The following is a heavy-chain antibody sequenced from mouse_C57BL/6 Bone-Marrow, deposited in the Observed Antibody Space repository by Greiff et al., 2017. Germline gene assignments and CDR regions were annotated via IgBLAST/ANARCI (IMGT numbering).Heavy chain of an antibody. Sequence: VQLQQSGPVLVKPGASVKMSCKASGYTFTDYYMNWVKQSHGKSLEWIGVINPYNGGTSYNQKFKGKATLTVDKSSSTAYMELNSLTSEDSAVYYCARYDDYVWYFDVWGTGTTVTVSS. D-gene: IGHD2-3*01. CDR2: INPYNGGT. V-gene: IGHV1-19*01. CDR1: GYTFTDYY. CDR3: ARYDDYVWYFDV. J-gene: IGHJ1*03.